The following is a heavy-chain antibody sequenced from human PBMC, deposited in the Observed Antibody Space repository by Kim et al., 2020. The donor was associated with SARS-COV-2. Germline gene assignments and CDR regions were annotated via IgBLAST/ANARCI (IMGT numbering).Heavy chain of an antibody. J-gene: IGHJ6*02. Sequence: GGSLRLSCAASGFTVSSNYMSWVRQAPGKGLEWVSVIYSGGSTYYADSVKGRFTISRDNSKNTLYLQMNSLRAEDTAVYYCARDLVIPPRSYCSGGSCYQSMDVWGQGNTVTVSS. CDR1: GFTVSSNY. D-gene: IGHD2-15*01. V-gene: IGHV3-53*01. CDR3: ARDLVIPPRSYCSGGSCYQSMDV. CDR2: IYSGGST.